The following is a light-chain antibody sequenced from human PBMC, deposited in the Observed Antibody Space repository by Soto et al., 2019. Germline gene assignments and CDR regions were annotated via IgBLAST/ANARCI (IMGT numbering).Light chain of an antibody. CDR3: KSYAGSNTYV. Sequence: QSVLTQPPSASGSPGQSVTISCTGTKHDIGVYDFVSWYQHHPGKAPRLIIYEVVQRPSGVPARFSGSKSGNTASLTVSGLQAADEADYFCKSYAGSNTYVFGSGTKVTVL. CDR2: EVV. V-gene: IGLV2-8*01. J-gene: IGLJ1*01. CDR1: KHDIGVYDF.